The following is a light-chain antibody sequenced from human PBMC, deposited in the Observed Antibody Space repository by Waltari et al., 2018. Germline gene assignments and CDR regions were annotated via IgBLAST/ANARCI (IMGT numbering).Light chain of an antibody. V-gene: IGLV3-19*01. CDR3: NSRDSSGSWV. J-gene: IGLJ3*02. CDR2: GKN. Sequence: SSELTQDPAVSVALGQTVRITCQGDSLGGYYASWYQQKPGQAPVLVIYGKNHRPSGIPDRFSGSSSGNTASLTITGAQAEDEADYYCNSRDSSGSWVFGGGTKLTVL. CDR1: SLGGYY.